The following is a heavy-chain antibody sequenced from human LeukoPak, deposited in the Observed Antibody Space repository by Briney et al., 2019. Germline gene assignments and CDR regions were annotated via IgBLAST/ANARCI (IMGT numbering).Heavy chain of an antibody. CDR2: MKEDGGEK. D-gene: IGHD2-8*02. V-gene: IGHV3-7*01. CDR3: ARVRTEWYIDL. J-gene: IGHJ2*01. CDR1: GFIFSPYW. Sequence: PGGSLRLSCAASGFIFSPYWVTWVRQAPGMGLEWVANMKEDGGEKFYVYSVRGRFTISRDNAKNSLYLQVNSLRVEDTGVYYCARVRTEWYIDLWGRGTLVTVST.